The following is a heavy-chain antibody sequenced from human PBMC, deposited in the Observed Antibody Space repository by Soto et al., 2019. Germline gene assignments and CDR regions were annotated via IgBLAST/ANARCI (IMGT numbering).Heavy chain of an antibody. CDR1: GGSISSSSYY. J-gene: IGHJ5*02. Sequence: SETLSLTCTVSGGSISSSSYYWGWILQPPGKGLEWIGSIYYSGSTYYNPSLKSRVTISVDTSKNQFSLKLSSVTAADTAVYYFARWWSGSRQGFDPWGQGTLVTVSS. V-gene: IGHV4-39*07. CDR3: ARWWSGSRQGFDP. CDR2: IYYSGST. D-gene: IGHD3-3*01.